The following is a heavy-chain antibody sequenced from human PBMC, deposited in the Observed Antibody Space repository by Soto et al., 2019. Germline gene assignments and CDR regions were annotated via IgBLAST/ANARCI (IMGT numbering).Heavy chain of an antibody. J-gene: IGHJ6*02. CDR2: ISYDGSNK. D-gene: IGHD6-19*01. CDR1: GFTFSSYA. Sequence: QVQLVESGGGVVQPGRSLRLSCAASGFTFSSYAMHWVRQAPGKGLEWVAVISYDGSNKYYADSVKGRFTISRDNSKNTLYLQMNSLRAEDTAVYYCARDRDSSGPNYYGMDVWGQGTTVTVSS. CDR3: ARDRDSSGPNYYGMDV. V-gene: IGHV3-30-3*01.